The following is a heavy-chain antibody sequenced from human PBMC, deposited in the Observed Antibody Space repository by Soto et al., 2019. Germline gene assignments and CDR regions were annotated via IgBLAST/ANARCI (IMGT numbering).Heavy chain of an antibody. J-gene: IGHJ1*01. V-gene: IGHV1-69*01. D-gene: IGHD5-18*01. Sequence: QVQLVQSGTDVKKPWSSVTVSCKASGGTFNTYTFSWVRQAPGQGLEWMGSIIPIFGTTHYAQSFQGRLSIPADQSSTTTYMELRSLTSHDTALYYCARIPRYSFPTSDPLDNWGQGTLVTVSS. CDR3: ARIPRYSFPTSDPLDN. CDR2: IIPIFGTT. CDR1: GGTFNTYT.